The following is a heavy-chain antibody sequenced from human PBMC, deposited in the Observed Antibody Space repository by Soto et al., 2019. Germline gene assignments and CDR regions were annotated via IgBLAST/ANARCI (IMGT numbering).Heavy chain of an antibody. D-gene: IGHD2-15*01. CDR3: ARDPLQGNRFDP. V-gene: IGHV4-30-2*01. CDR1: GGSISSGGYS. Sequence: QLQLQESGSGLVRPSQTLSLTCAVSGGSISSGGYSWNWIRQPPGKGLEWIGYIYHSGSTLYNPSPKSPVTISVDKSKNQFPLKLTSVTAADTAVYYWARDPLQGNRFDPWGQGTLVTVSS. J-gene: IGHJ5*02. CDR2: IYHSGST.